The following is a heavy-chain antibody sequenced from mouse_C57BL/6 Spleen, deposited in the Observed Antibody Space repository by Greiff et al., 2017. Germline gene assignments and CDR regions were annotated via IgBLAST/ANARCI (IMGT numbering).Heavy chain of an antibody. V-gene: IGHV1-52*01. CDR1: GYTFTSYW. J-gene: IGHJ1*03. CDR2: IDPSDSET. CDR3: ARTGTWYFDV. Sequence: QVHVKQPGAELVRPGSSVKLSCKASGYTFTSYWMHWVKQRPIQGLEWIGNIDPSDSETHYNQKFKDKATLTVDKSSSTAYMQLSSLTSEDSAVYYCARTGTWYFDVWGTGTTVTVSS. D-gene: IGHD4-1*01.